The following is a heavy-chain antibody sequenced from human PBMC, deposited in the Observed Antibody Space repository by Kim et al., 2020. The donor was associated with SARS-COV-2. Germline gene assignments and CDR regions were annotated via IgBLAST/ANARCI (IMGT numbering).Heavy chain of an antibody. CDR3: ARYQERLLWFGSSAFDI. J-gene: IGHJ3*02. V-gene: IGHV3-30*05. Sequence: VKGRFTVSRDNSKNTLYLQMNSLSAEGTAVYYCARYQERLLWFGSSAFDIWGQGTMVTVSS. D-gene: IGHD3-10*01.